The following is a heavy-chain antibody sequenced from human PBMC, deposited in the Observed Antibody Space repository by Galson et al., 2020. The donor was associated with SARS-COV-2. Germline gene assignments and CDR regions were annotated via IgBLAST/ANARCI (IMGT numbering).Heavy chain of an antibody. J-gene: IGHJ6*02. CDR2: INPNSGGT. D-gene: IGHD4-17*01. CDR3: ARLGMTTVSYYYGMDV. Sequence: ASVTVSCKDSGYTFTGYYMHWVRPAPGQGLEWMGWINPNSGGTNYAQKFQGRVTMTRDTSISTAYMELSRMRSDDTAVYYCARLGMTTVSYYYGMDVWGQGTTVTVSS. V-gene: IGHV1-2*02. CDR1: GYTFTGYY.